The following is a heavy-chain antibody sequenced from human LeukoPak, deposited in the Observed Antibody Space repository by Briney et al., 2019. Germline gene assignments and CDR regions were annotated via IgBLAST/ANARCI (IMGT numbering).Heavy chain of an antibody. Sequence: PSETLSLTCTVSGGSISSYYWSWIRQPPGKGLEWIGYIYYSGSTNYNPSLKSRVTISVDTSKNQFSLKLSSVTAADTAVYYCATESIAAAGTGGFDYWGQGTLVTVSS. D-gene: IGHD6-13*01. CDR2: IYYSGST. CDR1: GGSISSYY. CDR3: ATESIAAAGTGGFDY. V-gene: IGHV4-59*01. J-gene: IGHJ4*02.